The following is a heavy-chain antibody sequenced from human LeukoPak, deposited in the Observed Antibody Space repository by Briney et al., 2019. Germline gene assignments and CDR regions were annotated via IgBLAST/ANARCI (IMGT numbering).Heavy chain of an antibody. CDR2: IGGTGSSP. CDR3: ATQTGYYYDSSGFYKFDY. V-gene: IGHV3-23*01. J-gene: IGHJ4*02. D-gene: IGHD3-22*01. Sequence: GGSLRLSCAASGFTFSSYAMSWVRQAPGKGLEWVSGIGGTGSSPYYADSVKGRSTISRDNSKNTLYLQINSLRAEDTAVYYCATQTGYYYDSSGFYKFDYWGQGTLVTVSS. CDR1: GFTFSSYA.